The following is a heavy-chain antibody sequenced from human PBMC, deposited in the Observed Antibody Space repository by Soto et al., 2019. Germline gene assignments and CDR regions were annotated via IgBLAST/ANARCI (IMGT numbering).Heavy chain of an antibody. CDR1: GLTFSSYA. V-gene: IGHV3-23*01. CDR3: AKVDGYSSGWYGSRFDP. CDR2: ISGSGGST. D-gene: IGHD6-19*01. Sequence: GGSLRLSCAASGLTFSSYAMSWVRQAPGKGLEWVSAISGSGGSTYYADSVKGRFTISRDNSKNTLYLQMNSLRAEDTAVYYCAKVDGYSSGWYGSRFDPWGQGTLVTVSS. J-gene: IGHJ5*02.